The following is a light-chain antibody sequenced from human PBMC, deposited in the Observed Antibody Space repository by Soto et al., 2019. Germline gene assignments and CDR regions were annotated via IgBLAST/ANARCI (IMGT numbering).Light chain of an antibody. CDR3: QGYGGSPLYT. Sequence: EIVLTQSPGTLYLSPGERDTLSCRASQSLRNNYLAWYQQKPGQAPRLLIYDISSRATGIPDRFSGSGSGTLFTLTISRLEPEDFAVYYWQGYGGSPLYTCRQGTKLEIK. V-gene: IGKV3-20*01. CDR2: DIS. J-gene: IGKJ2*01. CDR1: QSLRNNY.